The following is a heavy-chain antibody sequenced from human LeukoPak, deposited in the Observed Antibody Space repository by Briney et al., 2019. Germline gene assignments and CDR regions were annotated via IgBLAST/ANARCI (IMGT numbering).Heavy chain of an antibody. D-gene: IGHD3-10*01. J-gene: IGHJ6*03. CDR1: GYSISSGYY. CDR3: ARKYGSGSYYYMDV. CDR2: IYHSGST. V-gene: IGHV4-38-2*02. Sequence: NPSETLSLTCTVSGYSISSGYYWGWIRQPPGKGLEWIGSIYHSGSTYYNPSLKSRVTISVDTSKNQFSLKLSSVTAADTAVYYCARKYGSGSYYYMDVWGKGTTVTVSS.